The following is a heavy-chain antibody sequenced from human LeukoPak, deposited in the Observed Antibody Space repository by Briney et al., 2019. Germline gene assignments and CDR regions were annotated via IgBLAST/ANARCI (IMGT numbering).Heavy chain of an antibody. J-gene: IGHJ5*02. Sequence: PGASLRLSCAASGFTFSSYAMSWVRQAPGKGLEWVSAISGSGGSTYYADSVKGRFTISRDSSKNTLYLQMNSLRAEDTAVYYCAKDRALSREGWFDPWGQGTLVTVSS. CDR1: GFTFSSYA. CDR2: ISGSGGST. V-gene: IGHV3-23*01. CDR3: AKDRALSREGWFDP. D-gene: IGHD1-26*01.